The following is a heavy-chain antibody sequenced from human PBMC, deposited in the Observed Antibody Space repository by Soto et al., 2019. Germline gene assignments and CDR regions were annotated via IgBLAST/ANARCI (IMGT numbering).Heavy chain of an antibody. V-gene: IGHV4-59*01. CDR3: AKETGRGYSKRGYFDY. Sequence: SETLSLTCTVSGGSISSYYWSWIRQPPGKGLEWIGYIYYSGSTNYNPSLKSRVTISVDTSKNQFSLKLSSVTAADTAVYYCAKETGRGYSKRGYFDYWGQGTLVTVSS. J-gene: IGHJ4*02. D-gene: IGHD5-12*01. CDR1: GGSISSYY. CDR2: IYYSGST.